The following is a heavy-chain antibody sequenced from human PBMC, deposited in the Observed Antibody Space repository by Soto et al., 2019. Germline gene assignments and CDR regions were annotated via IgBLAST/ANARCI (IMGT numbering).Heavy chain of an antibody. CDR3: ARERSVWGSYRTGDFDY. CDR1: GCTFSNYA. D-gene: IGHD3-16*02. V-gene: IGHV1-69*01. J-gene: IGHJ4*02. CDR2: IVPLFGIT. Sequence: QVQLVQSGAEVKKPGSSVNVSCRASGCTFSNYAVSWVRQAPGRGLEWVGGIVPLFGITNYAQKFQGRVTITADESTSTAYMALSSLRSEDTAVYYCARERSVWGSYRTGDFDYWGQGTLVTVSS.